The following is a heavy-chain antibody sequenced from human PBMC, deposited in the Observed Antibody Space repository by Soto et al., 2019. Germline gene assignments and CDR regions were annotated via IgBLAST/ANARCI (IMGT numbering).Heavy chain of an antibody. CDR2: ISYDGSNK. Sequence: QVQLVESGGGVVQPGRSLRLSCAASGFTFSSYGMHWVRQAPGKGLEWVAVISYDGSNKYYADSVKGRFTISRDTSKNTLYLRMNSLRAEDTAVYYCAKGRPVLRYFDWLSPPDYAFDIWGQGTMVAVSA. V-gene: IGHV3-30*18. J-gene: IGHJ3*02. CDR1: GFTFSSYG. CDR3: AKGRPVLRYFDWLSPPDYAFDI. D-gene: IGHD3-9*01.